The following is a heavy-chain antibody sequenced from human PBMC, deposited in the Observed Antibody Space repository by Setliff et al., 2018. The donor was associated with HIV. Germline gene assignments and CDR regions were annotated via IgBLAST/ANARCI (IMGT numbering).Heavy chain of an antibody. Sequence: GTSVKVSCKSSGGTFSNYAFSWVRQAPAQGLEWMGGVIPIFDKTTYAQKFQDRVTVATDTSTNTTYMELRGLRSDDTATYYCARVPSGAAGLVRAGFYFWGQGTLVTVSS. J-gene: IGHJ4*01. CDR3: ARVPSGAAGLVRAGFYF. CDR1: GGTFSNYA. CDR2: VIPIFDKT. V-gene: IGHV1-69*05. D-gene: IGHD6-25*01.